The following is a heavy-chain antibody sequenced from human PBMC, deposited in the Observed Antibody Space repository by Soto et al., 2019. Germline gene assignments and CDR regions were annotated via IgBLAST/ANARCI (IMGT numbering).Heavy chain of an antibody. V-gene: IGHV1-8*01. CDR1: GYTFTSYD. J-gene: IGHJ1*01. CDR3: ARKVTLGYSSD. D-gene: IGHD2-15*01. CDR2: INPTSEYT. Sequence: ASVKVSCKASGYTFTSYDINWVRQAPGQGLEWVGWINPTSEYTAHAQKFQGRVTLTREISTATAYMELSSLTSEDTAVYFCARKVTLGYSSDWG.